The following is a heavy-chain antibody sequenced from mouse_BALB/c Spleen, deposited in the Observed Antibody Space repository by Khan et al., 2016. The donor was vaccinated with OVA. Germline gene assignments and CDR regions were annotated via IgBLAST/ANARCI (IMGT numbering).Heavy chain of an antibody. D-gene: IGHD1-1*01. CDR1: GYTFTNYG. V-gene: IGHV9-3*02. J-gene: IGHJ3*01. CDR2: INTNTGEP. Sequence: QIQLVQSGPELKKPGETVKISCKASGYTFTNYGINWVKQAPGKGLKWMGWINTNTGEPTYAEEFKGRFAFSLETSASTAYFQLNNLKNEDTATYVCARGNYYGSNSWFAYWGQGTLVTVSA. CDR3: ARGNYYGSNSWFAY.